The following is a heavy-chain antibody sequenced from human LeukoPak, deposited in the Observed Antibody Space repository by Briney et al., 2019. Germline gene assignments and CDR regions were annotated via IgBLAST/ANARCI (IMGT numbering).Heavy chain of an antibody. CDR1: GFTVSNYH. V-gene: IGHV3-23*01. J-gene: IGHJ3*02. CDR3: AKDLAELLGAFDI. Sequence: PGGSLRLSCAASGFTVSNYHINWVRQAPGLGLEWVAAIIHTGVETYYADSVKGRFTLSRDNSENTLYLQMNSLRAEDTAVYYCAKDLAELLGAFDIWGQGTMVTVSS. D-gene: IGHD1-26*01. CDR2: IIHTGVET.